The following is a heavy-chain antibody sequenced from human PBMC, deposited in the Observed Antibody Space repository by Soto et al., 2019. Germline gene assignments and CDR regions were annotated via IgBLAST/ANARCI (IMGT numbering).Heavy chain of an antibody. V-gene: IGHV1-2*02. J-gene: IGHJ6*02. Sequence: ASVKVSCKASGYTFTGYYIHWVREAPGQGLEWMVWINPQTGGTSYAQKFQGRVTLSRDTSINTAYLELSRLTFDDAAVYFCARERYQVISDGMDVWGQGTTVTVSS. D-gene: IGHD2-2*01. CDR2: INPQTGGT. CDR1: GYTFTGYY. CDR3: ARERYQVISDGMDV.